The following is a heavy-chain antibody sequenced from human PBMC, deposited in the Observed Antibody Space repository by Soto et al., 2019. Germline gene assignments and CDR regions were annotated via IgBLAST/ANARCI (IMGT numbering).Heavy chain of an antibody. CDR1: GYSFTSYW. CDR3: AGRMGYYYGMDV. V-gene: IGHV5-10-1*01. CDR2: IDPSDSYT. J-gene: IGHJ6*04. Sequence: GESLKISCKGSGYSFTSYWISWVRQMPGKGLEWMGRIDPSDSYTNYSPSFQGHVTISADKSISTAYLQWSSLKASDTAMYYCAGRMGYYYGMDVWGKGTTVTVSS.